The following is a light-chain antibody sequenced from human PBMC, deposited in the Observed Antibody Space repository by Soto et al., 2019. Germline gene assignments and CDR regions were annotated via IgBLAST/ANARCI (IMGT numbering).Light chain of an antibody. J-gene: IGKJ4*01. CDR2: DAS. V-gene: IGKV3-11*01. CDR3: QQRSHS. CDR1: QSVSSY. Sequence: EIVLTQSPSTLSFSPWERATLSCRASQSVSSYLAWYQHKPGQTPRLLIYDASNRATGIPARFSGSGSGTDFTLTISSLEPEDFAVYYCQQRSHSFGRGTKVDI.